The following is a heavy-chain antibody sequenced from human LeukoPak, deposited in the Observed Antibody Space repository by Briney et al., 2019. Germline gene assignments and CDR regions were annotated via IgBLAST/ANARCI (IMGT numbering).Heavy chain of an antibody. CDR1: GFTFSSYA. V-gene: IGHV3-30*04. CDR3: AKQWELLTYFDY. CDR2: ISYDGSNK. D-gene: IGHD1-26*01. Sequence: GGSLRLSCAASGFTFSSYAMHWVRQAPGKGLEWVAVISYDGSNKYYADSVKGRFTISRDNSKNTLYLQMNSRRAEDTAVYYCAKQWELLTYFDYWGQATLVTVSA. J-gene: IGHJ4*02.